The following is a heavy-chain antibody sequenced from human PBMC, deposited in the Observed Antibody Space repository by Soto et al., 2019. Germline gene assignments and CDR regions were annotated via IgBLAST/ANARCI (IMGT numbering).Heavy chain of an antibody. Sequence: QVQLVQSGAEVKKPGASVKVSCKASGYTFTSYAMHWVRQAPGQRLEWMGWINAGNGNTKYSQKFQGRVTSTRDTSVSTVYMELSSLRSEDTAVYYCARSIVVVTAADYWGQGTLVTVSS. J-gene: IGHJ4*02. D-gene: IGHD2-21*02. CDR1: GYTFTSYA. CDR2: INAGNGNT. CDR3: ARSIVVVTAADY. V-gene: IGHV1-3*01.